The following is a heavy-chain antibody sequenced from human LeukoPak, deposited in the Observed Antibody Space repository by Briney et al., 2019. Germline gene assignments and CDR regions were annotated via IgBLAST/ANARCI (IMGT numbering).Heavy chain of an antibody. CDR3: ARSAYCSSTSCYTHFDY. CDR1: GGSISSYY. D-gene: IGHD2-2*02. V-gene: IGHV4-59*01. CDR2: IYYSGST. Sequence: SETLSLTCTVSGGSISSYYWSWIRQPPGKGLEWIGYIYYSGSTNYNPSLKSRVTISVDTSKNQFSLKLSSVTAADTAVYYCARSAYCSSTSCYTHFDYWGQGTLVTVSS. J-gene: IGHJ4*02.